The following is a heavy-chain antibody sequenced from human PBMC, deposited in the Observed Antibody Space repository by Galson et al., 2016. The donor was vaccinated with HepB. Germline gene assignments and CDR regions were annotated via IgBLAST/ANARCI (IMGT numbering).Heavy chain of an antibody. V-gene: IGHV7-4-1*02. Sequence: SVKVSCKASGYTFTTSSINWVRQAPGQGLEWMGWINTNTGSPTYAQGFTGRFVFSLDTSVNTAYLQISSLKAEDTAVYFCARPAVSDALGDDYFDYWGQGTLVTVSS. D-gene: IGHD3-16*01. CDR3: ARPAVSDALGDDYFDY. CDR2: INTNTGSP. CDR1: GYTFTTSS. J-gene: IGHJ4*02.